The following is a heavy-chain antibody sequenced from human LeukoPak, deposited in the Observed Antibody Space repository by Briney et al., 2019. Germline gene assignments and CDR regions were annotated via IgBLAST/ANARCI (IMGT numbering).Heavy chain of an antibody. Sequence: SVKVSCKASGGTFSSYAISWVRQAPGQGLEWMGGIIPIFGTANYAQKFQGRVTITADESTSTAYMELSSLRSEDTAVYYCARVKTSVVAATTHYYYYYMDVWGKGTTVTISS. J-gene: IGHJ6*03. CDR1: GGTFSSYA. CDR3: ARVKTSVVAATTHYYYYYMDV. V-gene: IGHV1-69*13. D-gene: IGHD2-15*01. CDR2: IIPIFGTA.